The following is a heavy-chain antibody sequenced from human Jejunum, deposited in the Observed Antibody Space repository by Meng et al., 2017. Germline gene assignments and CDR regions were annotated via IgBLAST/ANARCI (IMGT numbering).Heavy chain of an antibody. CDR1: GGSFSGYY. D-gene: IGHD3-10*01. CDR3: ARGGDPRAYYFDY. Sequence: QVQLQQWGAGLLKPSEPLSLTCAVYGGSFSGYYCGWIRQAPGKGLEWIGDIDHSGSTNYNPSLKNRVTISVDTSRNQISLNLNSVTAADTAVYYCARGGDPRAYYFDYWGQGNLVTVSS. CDR2: IDHSGST. J-gene: IGHJ4*02. V-gene: IGHV4-34*01.